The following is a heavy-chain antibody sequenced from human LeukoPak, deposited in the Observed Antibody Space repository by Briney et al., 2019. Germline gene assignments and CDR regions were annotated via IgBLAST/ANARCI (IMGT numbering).Heavy chain of an antibody. D-gene: IGHD3-22*01. CDR2: ISAYNGNT. CDR1: GYTFTSYG. Sequence: ASVKVSCKASGYTFTSYGISWVRQAPGQGLEWMGWISAYNGNTNYAQKLQGRVTMTIDTSTSTAYMELRSLRSDDTAVYYCAIPYYYDSSGYYRFDYWGQGTLVTVSS. J-gene: IGHJ4*02. CDR3: AIPYYYDSSGYYRFDY. V-gene: IGHV1-18*01.